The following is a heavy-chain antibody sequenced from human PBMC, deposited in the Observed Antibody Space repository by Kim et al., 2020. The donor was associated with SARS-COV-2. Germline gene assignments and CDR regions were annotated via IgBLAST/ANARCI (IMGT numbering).Heavy chain of an antibody. CDR3: ARHGGYCSSTSCYAEPNNWFDP. CDR2: IYPGDSDT. CDR1: GYSFTSYW. D-gene: IGHD2-2*03. J-gene: IGHJ5*02. V-gene: IGHV5-51*01. Sequence: GESLKISCKGSGYSFTSYWIGWVRQMPGKGLEWMGIIYPGDSDTRYSPSFQGQVTISADKSISTAYLQWSSLKASDTAMYYCARHGGYCSSTSCYAEPNNWFDPWGQGTLVTVSS.